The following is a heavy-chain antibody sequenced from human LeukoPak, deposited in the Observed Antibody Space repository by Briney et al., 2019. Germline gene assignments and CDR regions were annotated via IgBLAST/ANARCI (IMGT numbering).Heavy chain of an antibody. CDR1: GFTFSSYS. J-gene: IGHJ4*02. CDR2: ISSSSSYI. V-gene: IGHV3-21*01. CDR3: ASLNRADCSSTSCHTHY. Sequence: GGSLRLSCAASGFTFSSYSMHWVRQIPGKGLEWVSSISSSSSYIYYADSVKGRFTISRDNAKNSLYLQMNSLRAEDTALYYCASLNRADCSSTSCHTHYWGQGTLVTVSS. D-gene: IGHD2-2*01.